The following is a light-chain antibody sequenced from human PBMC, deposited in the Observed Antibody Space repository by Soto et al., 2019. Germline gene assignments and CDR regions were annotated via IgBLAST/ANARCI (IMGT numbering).Light chain of an antibody. J-gene: IGLJ3*02. CDR2: EVT. CDR1: SSDVGGYNY. Sequence: QSVLTQPPSASGSPGQSVTISCTVTSSDVGGYNYVSWYQQYPGRAPKLMIYEVTKRHSGVPDRFSGSKSGNTASLTVSGRQAEDEADYYCRSYAASNNFYFVFGGGTKLTVL. V-gene: IGLV2-8*01. CDR3: RSYAASNNFYFV.